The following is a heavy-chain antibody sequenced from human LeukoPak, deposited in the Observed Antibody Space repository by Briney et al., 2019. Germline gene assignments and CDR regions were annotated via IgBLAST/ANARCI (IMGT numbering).Heavy chain of an antibody. V-gene: IGHV3-30-3*01. CDR1: GFTFCSYA. Sequence: GGSLRLSCAASGFTFCSYAMHWVRQAPGKGLEWVAVISYDGSNKYYADSVKGRFTISRDNSKNTLYLQMNSLRAEDTAVYYCARENDAFDIWGQGTMVTVSS. J-gene: IGHJ3*02. CDR2: ISYDGSNK. CDR3: ARENDAFDI.